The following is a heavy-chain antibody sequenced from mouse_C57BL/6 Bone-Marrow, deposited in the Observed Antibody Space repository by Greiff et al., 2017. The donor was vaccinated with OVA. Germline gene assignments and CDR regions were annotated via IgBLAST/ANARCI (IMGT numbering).Heavy chain of an antibody. J-gene: IGHJ2*01. Sequence: VQLKQPGAELVKPGASVKLSCKASGYTFTSYWMHWVKQRPGQGLEWIGMIHTNSGSTNYNEKLKSKATLTVDKSSRTAHIQLSSLTSGDSAVYYCVTIPRPYFDYWGQGTTLTVSS. D-gene: IGHD2-12*01. CDR2: IHTNSGST. V-gene: IGHV1-64*01. CDR1: GYTFTSYW. CDR3: VTIPRPYFDY.